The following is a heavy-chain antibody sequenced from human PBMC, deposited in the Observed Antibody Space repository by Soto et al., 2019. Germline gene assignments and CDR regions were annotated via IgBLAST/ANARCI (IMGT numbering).Heavy chain of an antibody. D-gene: IGHD6-13*01. J-gene: IGHJ1*01. CDR3: AKDQAAAGTISRYFQH. Sequence: EVRLLESGGGLVQPEGSLRLSCAASGFSFSTYAMSWVRQAPGKGLEWVSGISGSGGTTYYADSVKGRFTISRDNSKNTLYLQVNSLRAEDTAVYYCAKDQAAAGTISRYFQHWGQGTLVTVSS. CDR2: ISGSGGTT. CDR1: GFSFSTYA. V-gene: IGHV3-23*01.